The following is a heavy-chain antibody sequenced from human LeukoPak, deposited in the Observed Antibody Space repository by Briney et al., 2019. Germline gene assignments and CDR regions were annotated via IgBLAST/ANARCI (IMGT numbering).Heavy chain of an antibody. D-gene: IGHD6-19*01. CDR2: INHSGST. Sequence: SETLSLTCAVYGGSFSGYYWSWLRQPPGKGLEWIGEINHSGSTNYNPSLKSRVTISVDTSKNQFSLKLSFVTAADTAVYYCASGEYSSGWYALSYDYWGQGTLVTVSS. J-gene: IGHJ4*02. CDR1: GGSFSGYY. V-gene: IGHV4-34*01. CDR3: ASGEYSSGWYALSYDY.